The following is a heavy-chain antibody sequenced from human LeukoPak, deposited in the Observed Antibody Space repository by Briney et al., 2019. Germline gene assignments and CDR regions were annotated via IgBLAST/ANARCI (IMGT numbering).Heavy chain of an antibody. V-gene: IGHV3-74*01. CDR3: ARVQGHPPNGLDI. CDR2: INSDGSST. CDR1: GFTFRSYS. Sequence: GGSLRLSCPASGFTFRSYSMHWVRQAPGKGLVWVSRINSDGSSTSYADAVKSRFTISRDNAKNTAYLQMNSLRAEDTAVYYCARVQGHPPNGLDIWGQGTMVTVSS. D-gene: IGHD2-8*01. J-gene: IGHJ3*02.